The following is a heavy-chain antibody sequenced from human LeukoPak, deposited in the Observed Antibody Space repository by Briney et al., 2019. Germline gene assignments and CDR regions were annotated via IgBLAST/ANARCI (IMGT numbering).Heavy chain of an antibody. CDR2: INPSGGST. J-gene: IGHJ4*02. V-gene: IGHV1-46*01. Sequence: ASVKVSCKASGYTFTSYYMHWVRQAPGQGLEWMGIINPSGGSTSYAQKFQGRVTMTRDMSTSTVYMELSSLRSEDTAVSYCARSGWPTTNFDYWGQGTLVTVSS. CDR1: GYTFTSYY. CDR3: ARSGWPTTNFDY. D-gene: IGHD6-19*01.